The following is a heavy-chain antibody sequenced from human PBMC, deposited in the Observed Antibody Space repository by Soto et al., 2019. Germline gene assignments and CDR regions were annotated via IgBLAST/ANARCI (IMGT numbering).Heavy chain of an antibody. Sequence: SGGSLRLSCAASGFTFSGYAMTWVRQALGKGLEWVSVISGSGDRIYYRDSVKGRFTISRDNSKNTLYLQMNSLRVEDTAVYYCAKDSLGAAAKGRSPHFDYWGQGTLVTV. CDR2: ISGSGDRI. D-gene: IGHD6-13*01. CDR1: GFTFSGYA. J-gene: IGHJ4*02. CDR3: AKDSLGAAAKGRSPHFDY. V-gene: IGHV3-23*01.